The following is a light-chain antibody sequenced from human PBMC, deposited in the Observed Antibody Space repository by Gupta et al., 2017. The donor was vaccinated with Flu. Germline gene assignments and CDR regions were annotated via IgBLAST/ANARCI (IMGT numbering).Light chain of an antibody. V-gene: IGKV3-11*01. CDR3: QQRGNWWT. Sequence: EIVLIQSPVTLSLSPGETATLSCRASQSISNYLAWFQQKPGQAPSLLIFDASNRAPGVPARFSGSGSGTDFTLTISGLEREDSAVYFCQQRGNWWTFGPGTKVEI. J-gene: IGKJ1*01. CDR2: DAS. CDR1: QSISNY.